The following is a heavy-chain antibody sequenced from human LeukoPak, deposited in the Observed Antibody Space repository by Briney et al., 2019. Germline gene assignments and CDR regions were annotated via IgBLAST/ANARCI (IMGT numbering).Heavy chain of an antibody. CDR3: ARDFHVTGATSRWFDP. V-gene: IGHV4-31*03. CDR1: GGSTSSGGYY. CDR2: IYYSGTT. J-gene: IGHJ5*02. D-gene: IGHD1-7*01. Sequence: SETLSLTCTVSGGSTSSGGYYWSWIRHHPGKGLESIRYIYYSGTTYYNPSLRSRVTLSVDTSKNQFSLKLTSVTAADAAVYCCARDFHVTGATSRWFDPWGQGTLVTVSS.